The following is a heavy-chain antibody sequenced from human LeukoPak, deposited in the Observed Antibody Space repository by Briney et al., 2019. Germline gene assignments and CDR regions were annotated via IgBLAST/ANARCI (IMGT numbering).Heavy chain of an antibody. J-gene: IGHJ6*02. CDR1: GFTVSGNY. CDR2: IYSGGST. CDR3: ASNIGPDSSGWYGMDV. D-gene: IGHD6-19*01. Sequence: GGSLRLSCAASGFTVSGNYMSWVRQAPGKGLEWVSVIYSGGSTYYADSVKGRFTISRDNAKNSLYLQMNSLRDEDTAVYYCASNIGPDSSGWYGMDVWGQGTAVTVSS. V-gene: IGHV3-53*01.